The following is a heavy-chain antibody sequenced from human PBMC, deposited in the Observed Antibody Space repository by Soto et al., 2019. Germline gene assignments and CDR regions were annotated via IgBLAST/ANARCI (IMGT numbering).Heavy chain of an antibody. CDR2: IIPIFGTA. Sequence: ASVEVSCKXSGGTFSSYAISWVRQAPGQGLEWMGGIIPIFGTANYAQKFQGRVTITADESTSTAYMELSSLRSEDTAVYYCARRGAYRSGGSCYRHYYYYGMDVWGQGTTVTVSS. V-gene: IGHV1-69*13. CDR1: GGTFSSYA. D-gene: IGHD2-15*01. CDR3: ARRGAYRSGGSCYRHYYYYGMDV. J-gene: IGHJ6*02.